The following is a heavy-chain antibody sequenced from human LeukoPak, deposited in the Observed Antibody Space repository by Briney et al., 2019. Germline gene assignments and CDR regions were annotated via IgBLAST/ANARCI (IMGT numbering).Heavy chain of an antibody. CDR3: ARSGYSSSWYYGFDY. J-gene: IGHJ4*02. CDR2: IYHSGST. CDR1: GGSISSGYY. V-gene: IGHV4-38-2*02. D-gene: IGHD6-13*01. Sequence: SETLSLTCTVSGGSISSGYYWGWIRQPPGKGLEWIGSIYHSGSTYYNPSLKSRVTISVDTSKNQFSLKLSSVTAADTAVYYCARSGYSSSWYYGFDYWGQGTLVTVSS.